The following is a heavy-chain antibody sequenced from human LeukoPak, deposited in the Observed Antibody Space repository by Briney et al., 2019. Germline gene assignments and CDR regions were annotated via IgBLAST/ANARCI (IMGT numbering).Heavy chain of an antibody. CDR1: GGTFSRYA. V-gene: IGHV1-69*13. J-gene: IGHJ4*02. D-gene: IGHD6-13*01. Sequence: SVTVSCTASGGTFSRYAMSWVRQAPGQGIEWMGGIIPIFGTANYAQTFQGRVTITADESTSTAYMELSSLRSEDTAVYYCARFGAAGIPFSRYYFDYWGQGTLVTVSS. CDR2: IIPIFGTA. CDR3: ARFGAAGIPFSRYYFDY.